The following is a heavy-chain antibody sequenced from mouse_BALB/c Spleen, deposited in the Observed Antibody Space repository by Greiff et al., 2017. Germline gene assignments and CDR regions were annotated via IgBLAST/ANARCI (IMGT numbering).Heavy chain of an antibody. Sequence: EVKLVESGGGLVQPGGSLRLSCATSGFTFTDYYMSWVRQPPGKALEWLGFIRNKANGYTSEYSASVKGRFTISRDNSQSILYLQMNTLRAEDSATYYCARDIDYYGSSYYAMDYWGQGTSVTVSS. J-gene: IGHJ4*01. V-gene: IGHV7-3*02. CDR3: ARDIDYYGSSYYAMDY. CDR1: GFTFTDYY. D-gene: IGHD1-1*01. CDR2: IRNKANGYTS.